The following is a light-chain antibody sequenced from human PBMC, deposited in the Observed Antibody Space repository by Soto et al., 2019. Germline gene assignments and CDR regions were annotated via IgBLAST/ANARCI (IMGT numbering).Light chain of an antibody. J-gene: IGLJ1*01. CDR1: SSDVGVYNY. V-gene: IGLV2-14*01. CDR2: EVS. CDR3: CSYTSSTTYVFGTDSTYV. Sequence: QSALTQPASVSGSPGQSITISCTGTSSDVGVYNYVSWYQQHPGKAPKLMIYEVSNRPSGISNRFSGPKSGNTASLTISGLQAEDEADYYCCSYTSSTTYVFGTDSTYVFGTGTKLTVL.